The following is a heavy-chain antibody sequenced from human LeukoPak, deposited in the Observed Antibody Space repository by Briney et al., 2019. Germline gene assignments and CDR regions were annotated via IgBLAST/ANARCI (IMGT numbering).Heavy chain of an antibody. J-gene: IGHJ4*02. Sequence: ASVKVSCKASGYTFTSYYMHWVRQAPGQGLEWMGIINPSGGSTSYAQKFQGRVTMTRDTSMSTVYMELSSLRSEDTDVYYCARVPYSSGWIDYWGQGTLVTVSS. CDR1: GYTFTSYY. D-gene: IGHD6-19*01. CDR3: ARVPYSSGWIDY. CDR2: INPSGGST. V-gene: IGHV1-46*01.